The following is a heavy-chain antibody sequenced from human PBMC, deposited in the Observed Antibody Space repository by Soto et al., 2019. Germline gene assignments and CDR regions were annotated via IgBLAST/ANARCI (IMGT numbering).Heavy chain of an antibody. Sequence: EVQLVESGGGLVQPGGSLRLSCAASGFTVSSNYMSWVRQAPGKGLEWVSVIDSGGSAYYADSVKGRFTISRHNSKNTLNFQITGRGTEDTAVYYCAREIDCWVIYGTYHQYMDVCGKGTTVTVSS. CDR1: GFTVSSNY. J-gene: IGHJ6*03. D-gene: IGHD3-3*01. V-gene: IGHV3-53*04. CDR3: AREIDCWVIYGTYHQYMDV. CDR2: IDSGGSA.